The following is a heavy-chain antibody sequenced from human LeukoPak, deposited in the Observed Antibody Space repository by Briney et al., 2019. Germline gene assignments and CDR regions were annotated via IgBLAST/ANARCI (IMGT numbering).Heavy chain of an antibody. D-gene: IGHD6-13*01. CDR1: GFTFSIYS. CDR3: ARLPRGVAAAGPYYFDY. J-gene: IGHJ4*02. Sequence: GSLRLSCAASGFTFSIYSMNWVRQAPGKGLEWISYISTSSSNIYYADSVKGRFTISRDNAVNSLYLQMNSLRAEDTAVYYCARLPRGVAAAGPYYFDYWGQGTLVTVSS. V-gene: IGHV3-48*01. CDR2: ISTSSSNI.